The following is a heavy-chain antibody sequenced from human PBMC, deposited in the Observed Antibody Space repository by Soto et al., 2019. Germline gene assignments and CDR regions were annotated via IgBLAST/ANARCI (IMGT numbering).Heavy chain of an antibody. CDR2: VNPSGGHT. D-gene: IGHD2-21*02. V-gene: IGHV1-46*01. CDR3: ARGGHVVVVTAALDY. J-gene: IGHJ4*02. CDR1: GDTFTDYY. Sequence: QVQLVQSGAEGKKPGASVKVSCKASGDTFTDYYIHWVRQAPGQGLEWMGTVNPSGGHTTYAQHFLGRMTMTIDTSTSTLSMELPSLTSEDTAVYYCARGGHVVVVTAALDYWGQGTLVTVSS.